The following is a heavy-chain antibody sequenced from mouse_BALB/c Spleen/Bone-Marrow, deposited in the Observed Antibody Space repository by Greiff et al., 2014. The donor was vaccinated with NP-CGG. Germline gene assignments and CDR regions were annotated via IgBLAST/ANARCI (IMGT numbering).Heavy chain of an antibody. CDR1: GYTFTSYW. V-gene: IGHV1-7*01. D-gene: IGHD1-1*01. CDR3: ARQITTVDYAMDY. Sequence: QVQLKESGAELVKPGAPVKMSCKASGYTFTSYWMHWGKQRPGQGLEWIGYINPSTGYTEYNQKFKDKATLTADKSSSTAYMQLSSLTSEDSAVYYCARQITTVDYAMDYWGQGTSVTVSS. CDR2: INPSTGYT. J-gene: IGHJ4*01.